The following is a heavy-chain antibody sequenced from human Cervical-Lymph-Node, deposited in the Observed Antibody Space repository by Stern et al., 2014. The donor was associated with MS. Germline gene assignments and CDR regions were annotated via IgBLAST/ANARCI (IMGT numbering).Heavy chain of an antibody. D-gene: IGHD3-9*01. Sequence: QVQLVQSGAEVKKPGSSVKLSCKASGGTFSRYSISWVRQAPGHGLEWMGGIIPIFGTANYAQKVQGRITITADKSTSTASMELSSLRSEDTAVYYCARVKKPTLRYFDWTYYYYYGMDVWGQGTTVTVSS. J-gene: IGHJ6*02. V-gene: IGHV1-69*06. CDR2: IIPIFGTA. CDR1: GGTFSRYS. CDR3: ARVKKPTLRYFDWTYYYYYGMDV.